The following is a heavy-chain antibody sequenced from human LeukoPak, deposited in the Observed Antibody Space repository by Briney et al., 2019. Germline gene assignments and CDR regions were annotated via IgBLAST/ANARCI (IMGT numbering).Heavy chain of an antibody. CDR3: ARAPRYSSSFFHMDV. J-gene: IGHJ6*03. CDR1: GFTFSSYD. D-gene: IGHD6-6*01. Sequence: PGGSLRLSCAASGFTFSSYDMHWVRQATGKGLEWVSAIGTAGDTYYPGSVKGRFTISREIAKNSLYLQMNSLRAGDTAVYYCARAPRYSSSFFHMDVWGKGTTVTVSS. CDR2: IGTAGDT. V-gene: IGHV3-13*01.